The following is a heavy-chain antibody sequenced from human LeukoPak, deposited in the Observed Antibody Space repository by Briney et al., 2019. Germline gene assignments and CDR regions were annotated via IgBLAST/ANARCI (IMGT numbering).Heavy chain of an antibody. D-gene: IGHD6-19*01. Sequence: GGSLRLSCAASGFTFSSYSMNWVRQAPGKGLEWVSSISSSSSYIYYADSVKGRFTISRDNAKNSLYLQMNSLRAEDTAVYYCARGMSSGRYAVDIWGQGTMVTVSS. J-gene: IGHJ3*02. CDR3: ARGMSSGRYAVDI. CDR1: GFTFSSYS. V-gene: IGHV3-21*01. CDR2: ISSSSSYI.